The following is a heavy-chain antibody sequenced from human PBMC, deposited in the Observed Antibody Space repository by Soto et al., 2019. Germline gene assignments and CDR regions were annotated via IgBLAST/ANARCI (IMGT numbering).Heavy chain of an antibody. Sequence: KESRYGLTSHYMHSPRQAQEQGLEWMGIINPSGGSTSYAQKFQGRVTMTRDTSTSTVYMELSSLRSEDTAVYYCERVGRGSGWSYYFDYWGEGTLVTVSS. CDR2: INPSGGST. J-gene: IGHJ4*02. V-gene: IGHV1-46*01. CDR3: ERVGRGSGWSYYFDY. D-gene: IGHD6-19*01. CDR1: RYGLTSHY.